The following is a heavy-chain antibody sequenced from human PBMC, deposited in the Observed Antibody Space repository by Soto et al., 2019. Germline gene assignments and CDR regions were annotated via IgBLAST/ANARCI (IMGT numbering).Heavy chain of an antibody. CDR1: GFTFSSYA. Sequence: GGSLRLSCAASGFTFSSYAMHWVRQAPGKGLEWVAVISYDGSNKYYADSVKGRFTISRDNSKNTLYLQMNSLRAEDTAVYYCASVDSSGWKRGGYWGQGTLVTVSS. CDR2: ISYDGSNK. CDR3: ASVDSSGWKRGGY. D-gene: IGHD6-19*01. J-gene: IGHJ4*02. V-gene: IGHV3-30-3*01.